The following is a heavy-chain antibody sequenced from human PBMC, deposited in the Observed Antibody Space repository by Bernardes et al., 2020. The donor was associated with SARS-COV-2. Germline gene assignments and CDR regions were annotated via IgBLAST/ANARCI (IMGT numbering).Heavy chain of an antibody. J-gene: IGHJ4*02. D-gene: IGHD5-18*01. CDR1: GFTFSSYA. V-gene: IGHV3-64*01. CDR2: ITSNGRDT. CDR3: ARDFEGIQVWAHLNY. Sequence: GGSLRLSCAASGFTFSSYAMHWVRQAPGKGLEFVSAITSNGRDTYYAKSVKGRFTISRDNSKNTLYLQMGSLRAEDTAVYYCARDFEGIQVWAHLNYWGQGALVTVSS.